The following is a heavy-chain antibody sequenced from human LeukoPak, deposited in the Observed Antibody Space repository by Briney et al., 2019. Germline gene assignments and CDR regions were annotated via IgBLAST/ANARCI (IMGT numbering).Heavy chain of an antibody. D-gene: IGHD1-26*01. V-gene: IGHV4-59*08. CDR1: GGSISSYY. Sequence: SETLSLTCTVSGGSISSYYWSWIRQPPGKGLEWIGYIYYSGSTNYNPSLKSRVTISVDTSKNQFSLKLSSVTAADTAVYYCAGAYSGYFDYWGQGTLVTVSS. J-gene: IGHJ4*02. CDR2: IYYSGST. CDR3: AGAYSGYFDY.